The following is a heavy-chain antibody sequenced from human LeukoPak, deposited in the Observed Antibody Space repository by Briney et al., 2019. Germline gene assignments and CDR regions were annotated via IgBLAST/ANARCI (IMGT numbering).Heavy chain of an antibody. V-gene: IGHV3-72*01. CDR3: ARDLGSSWAGLNYFDY. CDR2: TRNRANSYTT. Sequence: GGSLRLSCTASGFTFSSYWMSWVRQAPGKGLEWVGRTRNRANSYTTDYAASVKGRFTISRDDLKSSLYLQMNSLRTEDTAVYYCARDLGSSWAGLNYFDYWGQGTLVTVSS. CDR1: GFTFSSYW. J-gene: IGHJ4*02. D-gene: IGHD6-13*01.